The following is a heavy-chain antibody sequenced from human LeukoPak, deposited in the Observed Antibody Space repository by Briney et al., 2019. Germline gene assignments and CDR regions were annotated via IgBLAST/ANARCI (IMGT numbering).Heavy chain of an antibody. D-gene: IGHD6-13*01. CDR3: ASHGSSWYFSFDY. CDR1: GFSFSTYS. V-gene: IGHV3-48*04. Sequence: GGSLRLSCEVSGFSFSTYSMNWVRQVPGKGLEWLSYISSDGTTTYYADSVKGRFTISRDNAKNSLYLRIYSLRAEDTAVYYCASHGSSWYFSFDYWGQGTLVTVSS. CDR2: ISSDGTTT. J-gene: IGHJ4*02.